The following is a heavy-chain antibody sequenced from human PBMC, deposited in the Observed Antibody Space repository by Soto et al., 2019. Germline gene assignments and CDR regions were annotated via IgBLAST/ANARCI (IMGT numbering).Heavy chain of an antibody. J-gene: IGHJ4*02. CDR2: IYYSGTT. CDR1: GGSISSSSYY. Sequence: PSETLSLTCTVSGGSISSSSYYWGWIRQPPGKGLEWIGFIYYSGTTYYNPSLKSRVTISVDTSKNQFSLNLTSVTAADTAVYYCARHRLRPRYSRSDYWAQGRLLT. D-gene: IGHD2-15*01. CDR3: ARHRLRPRYSRSDY. V-gene: IGHV4-39*01.